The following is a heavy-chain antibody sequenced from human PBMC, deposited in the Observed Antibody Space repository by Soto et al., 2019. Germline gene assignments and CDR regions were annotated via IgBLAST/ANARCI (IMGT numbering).Heavy chain of an antibody. Sequence: SETLSLTCAVYGGSFSGYYWSWIRQPPGKGLEWIGEINHSGSTNYNPSLKSRVTISVDTSKNQFSLKLSSVTAADTAVYYCARLDSSRFPYYYYYGMDVWGQGTTVTVSS. D-gene: IGHD5-18*01. V-gene: IGHV4-34*01. CDR2: INHSGST. CDR3: ARLDSSRFPYYYYYGMDV. CDR1: GGSFSGYY. J-gene: IGHJ6*02.